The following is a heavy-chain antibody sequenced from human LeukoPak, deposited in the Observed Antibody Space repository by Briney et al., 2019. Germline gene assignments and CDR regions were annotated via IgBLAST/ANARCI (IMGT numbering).Heavy chain of an antibody. Sequence: AGGSLRLSCAASRFTFSSYAMSWVRQAPGKGLEWVSAISGSGGSTYYADSVNGRFTISRDNSKNTLYLQMNSLRAEDTAVYYCAKGADYGSVFDYWGQGTLVTVSS. CDR1: RFTFSSYA. J-gene: IGHJ4*02. V-gene: IGHV3-23*01. D-gene: IGHD3-10*01. CDR2: ISGSGGST. CDR3: AKGADYGSVFDY.